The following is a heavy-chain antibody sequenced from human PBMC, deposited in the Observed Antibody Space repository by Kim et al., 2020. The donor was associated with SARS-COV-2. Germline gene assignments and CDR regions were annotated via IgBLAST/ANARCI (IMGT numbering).Heavy chain of an antibody. D-gene: IGHD6-19*01. CDR1: GFTFSDFA. CDR2: INSDGSST. CDR3: ARPAVAATNWYFDL. V-gene: IGHV3-74*01. J-gene: IGHJ2*01. Sequence: GGSLRLSCAGSGFTFSDFAIHWVRQAPGKGLVWVSRINSDGSSTTYADSVKGRFTISRDNAKSTLYLHMNSLRAEDTAVYYCARPAVAATNWYFDLWGRGTLVTVSS.